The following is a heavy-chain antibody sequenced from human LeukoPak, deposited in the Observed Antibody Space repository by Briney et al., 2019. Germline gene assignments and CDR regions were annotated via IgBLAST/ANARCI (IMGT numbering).Heavy chain of an antibody. CDR3: ARHRYSASYYDWDY. V-gene: IGHV4-39*01. CDR2: IYYTGST. Sequence: SETLSLTCTVSGGSISSKSYYWGWIRQPPGKGLEWIGSIYYTGSTNYNSTLKSRVTISVDTSKNQFSLKLSSVTAADTAVYYCARHRYSASYYDWDYWGQGTLVTVSS. D-gene: IGHD1-26*01. CDR1: GGSISSKSYY. J-gene: IGHJ4*02.